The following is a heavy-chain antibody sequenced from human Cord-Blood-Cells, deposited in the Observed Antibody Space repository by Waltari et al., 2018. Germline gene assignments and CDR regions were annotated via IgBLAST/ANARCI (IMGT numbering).Heavy chain of an antibody. CDR1: GGSISRGDYS. D-gene: IGHD2-8*02. J-gene: IGHJ6*02. V-gene: IGHV4-30-4*01. Sequence: QVQLQESGPGLVKPSQTLSLTCTVSGGSISRGDYSWLWIRPPPGKGLEWIGYIYYSGSTYYNPSLKSRVTISVDTSKNQFSLKLSSVTAADTAVYYCAREDCTGGVCYYYGMDVWGQGTTVTVSS. CDR3: AREDCTGGVCYYYGMDV. CDR2: IYYSGST.